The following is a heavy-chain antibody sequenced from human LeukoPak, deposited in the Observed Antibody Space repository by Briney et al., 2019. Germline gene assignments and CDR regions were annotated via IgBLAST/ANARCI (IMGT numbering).Heavy chain of an antibody. Sequence: GGSLRLSCAASGFTFSSYSMNWVRQAPGKGLEWVSAVGGTDGRTYYAAFVKGRFTIYRDNSKNTLDLQMNSLRAEDTAVYYCAKDQKWGPADYYFDSWGQGTLVTVSS. V-gene: IGHV3-23*01. D-gene: IGHD2-2*01. CDR2: VGGTDGRT. J-gene: IGHJ4*02. CDR1: GFTFSSYS. CDR3: AKDQKWGPADYYFDS.